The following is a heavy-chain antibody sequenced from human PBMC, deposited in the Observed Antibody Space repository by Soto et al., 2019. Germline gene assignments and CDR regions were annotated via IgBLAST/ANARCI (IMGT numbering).Heavy chain of an antibody. CDR2: TYYRSKWYN. CDR3: ARARERPSLAGFDY. CDR1: GDSVSNNNAA. Sequence: SQTLSLTCAISGDSVSNNNAAWNWIRQSPSRGLEWLGRTYYRSKWYNDYAVSVRSRITINPDTSKNQFSLQLNSVTPEDTAVYYCARARERPSLAGFDYWGQGTLVTVSS. D-gene: IGHD6-19*01. J-gene: IGHJ4*02. V-gene: IGHV6-1*01.